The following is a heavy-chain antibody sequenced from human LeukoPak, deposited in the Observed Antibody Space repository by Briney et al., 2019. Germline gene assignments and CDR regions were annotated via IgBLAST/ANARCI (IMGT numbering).Heavy chain of an antibody. V-gene: IGHV1-69*04. J-gene: IGHJ4*02. CDR3: ARDNWNDVGGY. Sequence: EASVKVSCKASGGTFSSYAISWVRQAPGQGLEWMGRIIPILGIANYAQKFQGRVTITADKSTSTAYMELSSLRSEDTAVYYCARDNWNDVGGYWGQGTLVTVSS. CDR2: IIPILGIA. D-gene: IGHD1-1*01. CDR1: GGTFSSYA.